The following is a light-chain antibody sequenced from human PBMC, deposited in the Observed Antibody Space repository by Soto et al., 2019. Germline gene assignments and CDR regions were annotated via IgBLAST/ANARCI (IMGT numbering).Light chain of an antibody. CDR2: TSF. CDR3: QQSYSTPQT. Sequence: IQRTQSTSSLSASVGDRVSITCRASQSIGTFLNWYQQKPGEAPNLLIHTSFTLYSGVPSRFSGTGSGTDFTLTISSLQPEDFATYYCQQSYSTPQTFGQGTRLEIK. CDR1: QSIGTF. V-gene: IGKV1-39*01. J-gene: IGKJ5*01.